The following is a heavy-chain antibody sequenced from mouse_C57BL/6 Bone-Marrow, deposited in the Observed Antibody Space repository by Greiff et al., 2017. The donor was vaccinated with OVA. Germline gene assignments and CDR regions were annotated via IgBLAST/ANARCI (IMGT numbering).Heavy chain of an antibody. D-gene: IGHD2-4*01. J-gene: IGHJ1*03. CDR2: INYDGSST. CDR1: GFTFSDYY. Sequence: EVHLVESEGGLVQPGSSMKLSCTASGFTFSDYYMAWVRQVPEKGLEWVANINYDGSSTYYLDPLKSRFIIARDNAKNILYLQMSSLKSEDTATYYCARDRNDYDWYFDVWGTGTTVTVSS. V-gene: IGHV5-16*01. CDR3: ARDRNDYDWYFDV.